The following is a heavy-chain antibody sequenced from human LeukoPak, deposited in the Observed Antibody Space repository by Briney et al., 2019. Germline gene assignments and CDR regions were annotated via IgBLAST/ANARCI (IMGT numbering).Heavy chain of an antibody. J-gene: IGHJ4*02. CDR3: ARGITVAGSLMYYLDY. Sequence: PSQTLSLTCAISGDSVSSNSAAWNWIRLSPSRGLEWLGRTYYRSKWYTDYAVSVKSRVTIDPDTSKNQFSLHLNSVTPEDTAVYYCARGITVAGSLMYYLDYWGQGTLVTVSS. D-gene: IGHD6-19*01. CDR2: TYYRSKWYT. V-gene: IGHV6-1*01. CDR1: GDSVSSNSAA.